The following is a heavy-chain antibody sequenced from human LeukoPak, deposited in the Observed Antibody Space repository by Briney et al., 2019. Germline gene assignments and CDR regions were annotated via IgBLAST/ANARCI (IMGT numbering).Heavy chain of an antibody. Sequence: ASVTVSCKASGYTFTSYAMNWVRQAPGQGLEWMGWINTNTGNPTYAQGFTGRFVFSLDTSVSTAYLQISSLKAEDTAVYYCARDSFPYSYGDYAGYYYYGMDVWGQGTTVTVSS. CDR1: GYTFTSYA. D-gene: IGHD4-17*01. CDR2: INTNTGNP. J-gene: IGHJ6*02. V-gene: IGHV7-4-1*02. CDR3: ARDSFPYSYGDYAGYYYYGMDV.